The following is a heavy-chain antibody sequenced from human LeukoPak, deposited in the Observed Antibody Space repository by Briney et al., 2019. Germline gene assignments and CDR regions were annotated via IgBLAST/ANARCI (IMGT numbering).Heavy chain of an antibody. CDR1: GFTVSSNS. V-gene: IGHV3-53*01. D-gene: IGHD3-10*01. CDR2: IYSDNT. Sequence: GGSLRLSCTVSGFTVSSNSMSWVRQAPGKGLEWVSFIYSDNTHYSDSVKGRFTISRDNSKNTLYLQMNSLRAEDTAVYYCASMFTMVRGVNYYYMDVWGKGTTVTISS. J-gene: IGHJ6*03. CDR3: ASMFTMVRGVNYYYMDV.